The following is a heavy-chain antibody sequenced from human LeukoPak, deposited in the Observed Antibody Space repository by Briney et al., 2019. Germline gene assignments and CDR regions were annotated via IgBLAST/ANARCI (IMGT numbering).Heavy chain of an antibody. V-gene: IGHV4-59*01. D-gene: IGHD3-22*01. CDR3: ARAKKAYYYDSSGYYLPYFDY. Sequence: SETLSLXCTVSGGSTSSYYWSWIRRPPGKGLEWIGYIYYSGSTNYNPSLKSRVTISVDTSKNQFSLKLSSVTAADTAVYYCARAKKAYYYDSSGYYLPYFDYWGQGTLVTVSS. CDR1: GGSTSSYY. CDR2: IYYSGST. J-gene: IGHJ4*02.